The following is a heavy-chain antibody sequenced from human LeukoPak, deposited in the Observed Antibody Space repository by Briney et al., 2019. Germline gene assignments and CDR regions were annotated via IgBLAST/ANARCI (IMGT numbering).Heavy chain of an antibody. CDR2: IWYDGSNK. Sequence: GGSLRLSCAASGFTFSSYAMSWVRQAPGKGLEWVAVIWYDGSNKYYADSVKGRFTISRDNAKNSLYLQMNSLRAEDTAVYYCASGQGGVRGVGPTDYWGQGTLVTVSS. CDR3: ASGQGGVRGVGPTDY. J-gene: IGHJ4*02. D-gene: IGHD3-10*01. CDR1: GFTFSSYA. V-gene: IGHV3-33*08.